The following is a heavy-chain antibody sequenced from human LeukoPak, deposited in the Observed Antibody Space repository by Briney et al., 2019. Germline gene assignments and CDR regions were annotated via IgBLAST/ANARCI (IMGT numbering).Heavy chain of an antibody. CDR3: ARQPNYYYYYMDV. CDR2: ISSSSSTI. CDR1: GFTFSSYS. V-gene: IGHV3-48*01. J-gene: IGHJ6*03. Sequence: GGSLRLSCAASGFTFSSYSMNWVRQAPGKGLEWVSYISSSSSTIYYADSVEGRFTISRDNAKNSLYLQMNSLRAEDTAVYYCARQPNYYYYYMDVWGKGTTVTVSS.